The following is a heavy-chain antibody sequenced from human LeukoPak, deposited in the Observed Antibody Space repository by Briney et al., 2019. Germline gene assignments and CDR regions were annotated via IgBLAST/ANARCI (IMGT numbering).Heavy chain of an antibody. CDR1: GGSISSYY. CDR3: ARDGTTTIDCSSTSCYEANWFDP. Sequence: TSETLSLTCTVSGGSISSYYWSWIRQPPGKGLEWIGYIYYSGSTNYNPSLKSRVTISVDTSKYQFSLKLSSVTAADTAVYYCARDGTTTIDCSSTSCYEANWFDPWGQGTLVTVSS. V-gene: IGHV4-59*01. CDR2: IYYSGST. J-gene: IGHJ5*02. D-gene: IGHD2-2*01.